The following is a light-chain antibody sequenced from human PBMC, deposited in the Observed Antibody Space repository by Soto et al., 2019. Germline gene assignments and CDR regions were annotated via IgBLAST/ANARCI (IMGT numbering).Light chain of an antibody. V-gene: IGKV1-5*03. CDR2: KAS. Sequence: DIQMTQSPSTLSASVGDRVTITCRASQSINGWLAWYQQKPGKAPKLLIYKASSLETGVPSRFSGSGSGTEFTLTISSLQPDDSATYYCQQCNSYSLTFGQGTKVEIK. CDR1: QSINGW. J-gene: IGKJ1*01. CDR3: QQCNSYSLT.